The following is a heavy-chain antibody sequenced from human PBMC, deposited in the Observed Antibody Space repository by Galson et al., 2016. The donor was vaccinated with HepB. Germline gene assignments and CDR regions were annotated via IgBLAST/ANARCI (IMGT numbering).Heavy chain of an antibody. Sequence: SLRLSCAASGFTFSSYWMHWVRQAPGKGLMWVSRITYDASGTSYADSVKGRFTISRDNAKNTLYLQMNSLRAEDTAVYYCTTDLGRAPLYDYVWGSYRPDYWGQGTLVTVSS. J-gene: IGHJ4*02. CDR1: GFTFSSYW. CDR3: TTDLGRAPLYDYVWGSYRPDY. D-gene: IGHD3-16*02. CDR2: ITYDASGT. V-gene: IGHV3-74*01.